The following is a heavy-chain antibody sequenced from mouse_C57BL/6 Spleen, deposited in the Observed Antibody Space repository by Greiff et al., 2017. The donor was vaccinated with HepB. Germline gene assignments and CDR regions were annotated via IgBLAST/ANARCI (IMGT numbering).Heavy chain of an antibody. CDR3: ARSPSIHYGSSFCY. J-gene: IGHJ2*01. CDR2: IYPGDGDT. D-gene: IGHD1-1*01. V-gene: IGHV1-80*01. CDR1: GYAFSSYW. Sequence: VQLQQSGAELVKPGASVKISCKASGYAFSSYWMNWVKQRPGKGLEWIGQIYPGDGDTNYNGKFKGKATLTADKSSSSAYMQLSSLTSEDSAVYFCARSPSIHYGSSFCYWGQGTTLTVSS.